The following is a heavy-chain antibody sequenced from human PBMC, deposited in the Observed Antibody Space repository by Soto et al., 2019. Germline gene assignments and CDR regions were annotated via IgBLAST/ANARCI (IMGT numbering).Heavy chain of an antibody. CDR3: GRAHAPRHPFGQ. D-gene: IGHD2-2*01. CDR1: GGSISNVY. CDR2: IFHSGNA. V-gene: IGHV4-59*01. J-gene: IGHJ4*01. Sequence: SETLSLTCTVSGGSISNVYWSWIRQPPGKGLEWIGFIFHSGNAKYNPSLKSRVTISVDTSKSQSSLSLASGPAAPADVYFSGRAHAPRHPFGQWGQGCRVTVAS.